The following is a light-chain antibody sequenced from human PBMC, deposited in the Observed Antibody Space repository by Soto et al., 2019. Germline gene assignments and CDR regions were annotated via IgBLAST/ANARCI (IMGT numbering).Light chain of an antibody. CDR1: QSVSIN. Sequence: EKVLTQSPATLSMSPGERATLSCRASQSVSINLAWYQQKPGQAPRLLIYSASTRATGIAARFSGRGSGTEFTLTITSLQPDDAAVYYCQQTRSFPLTFGGGTKVEI. CDR2: SAS. V-gene: IGKV3-15*01. J-gene: IGKJ4*01. CDR3: QQTRSFPLT.